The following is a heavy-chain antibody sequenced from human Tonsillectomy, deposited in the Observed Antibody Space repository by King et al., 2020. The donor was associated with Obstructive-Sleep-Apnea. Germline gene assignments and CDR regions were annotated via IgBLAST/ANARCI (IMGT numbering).Heavy chain of an antibody. CDR1: GFTFSPYG. J-gene: IGHJ2*01. D-gene: IGHD4-17*01. CDR3: AKAGGDYGRTGWYFDL. Sequence: VQLVESGGGVVQPGRSLRLSCAASGFTFSPYGMHWVRQAPGKGLEWVTVISYDGSNKYYADSVKGRFTISRDNSNNTLYLQMNSLRAEDTAVYYCAKAGGDYGRTGWYFDLWGRGTLVIVSS. CDR2: ISYDGSNK. V-gene: IGHV3-30*18.